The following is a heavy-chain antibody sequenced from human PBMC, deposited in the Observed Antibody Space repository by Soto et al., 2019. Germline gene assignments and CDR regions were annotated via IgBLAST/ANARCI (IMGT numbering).Heavy chain of an antibody. J-gene: IGHJ6*02. Sequence: SVKVSCKTSGFTFNVYGIHWVRQAPGQGLEWMGGLIPIYDEPNYAQKFQGRVTITADKSTTTVYLELSSLRSEDTAVYFCARVRDPHLDHYGLDVWGQGTTVTVSS. CDR3: ARVRDPHLDHYGLDV. CDR2: LIPIYDEP. CDR1: GFTFNVYG. V-gene: IGHV1-69*06.